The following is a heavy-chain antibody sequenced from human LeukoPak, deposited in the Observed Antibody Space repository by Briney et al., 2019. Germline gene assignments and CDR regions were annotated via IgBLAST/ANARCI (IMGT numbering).Heavy chain of an antibody. CDR2: INHSGST. V-gene: IGHV4-34*01. D-gene: IGHD2-8*01. J-gene: IGHJ4*02. CDR3: ARDEQGVLMAIDY. Sequence: SETLSLTCTVYGGSFSGYYWSWIRQPPGKGLEWIGEINHSGSTNYTPSLKSRVTISVDTSKNQFSLKLSSVTAADTAVYYCARDEQGVLMAIDYWGQGTLVTVSS. CDR1: GGSFSGYY.